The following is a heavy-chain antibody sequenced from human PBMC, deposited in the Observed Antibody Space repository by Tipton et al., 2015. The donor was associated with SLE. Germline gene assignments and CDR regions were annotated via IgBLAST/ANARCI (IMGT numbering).Heavy chain of an antibody. D-gene: IGHD3-10*01. CDR3: ARAPKLMVRGVSDAFDI. V-gene: IGHV4-59*11. J-gene: IGHJ3*02. Sequence: TLSLTCTVSGGSISSHYWSWIRQPPGKGLEWIGSMYYSGSTYYNPSLKSRVTISVDTSKNHFSLKLSSVTAADTAVYYCARAPKLMVRGVSDAFDIWGQGTMVTVSS. CDR1: GGSISSHY. CDR2: MYYSGST.